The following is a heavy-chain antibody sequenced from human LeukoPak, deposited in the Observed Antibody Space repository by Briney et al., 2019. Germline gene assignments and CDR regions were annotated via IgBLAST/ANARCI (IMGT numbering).Heavy chain of an antibody. CDR1: GFTFSSYS. V-gene: IGHV3-21*01. CDR2: ISSSSSYI. Sequence: PGGSLRLSCAASGFTFSSYSMNWVRQAPGTGLEWVSSISSSSSYIYYADSVKGRFTISRDNAKNSLYLQMNSLRAEDTAVYYCARDNPIAAADDYWGQGTLVTVSS. D-gene: IGHD6-13*01. CDR3: ARDNPIAAADDY. J-gene: IGHJ4*02.